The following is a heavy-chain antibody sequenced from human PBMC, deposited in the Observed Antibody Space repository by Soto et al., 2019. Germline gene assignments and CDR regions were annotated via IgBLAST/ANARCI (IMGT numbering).Heavy chain of an antibody. CDR1: GFSLSTSGVG. CDR2: IYWNDDK. Sequence: QITLKESGPTLVKPTQTLTLTCTFSGFSLSTSGVGVGWIRQPPGKALEWLALIYWNDDKRYSPSLKSRLTITKDTSKNQVVLTMTNMDPLDTATYYCARSIWGSYRRSPFDYWGQGTLVTVSS. V-gene: IGHV2-5*01. D-gene: IGHD3-16*02. J-gene: IGHJ4*02. CDR3: ARSIWGSYRRSPFDY.